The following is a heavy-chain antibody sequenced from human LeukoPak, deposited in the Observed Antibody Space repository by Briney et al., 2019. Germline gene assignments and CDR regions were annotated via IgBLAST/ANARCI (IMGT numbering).Heavy chain of an antibody. CDR3: ARDMDIVVVPAAFGCDY. CDR2: IYSGGST. Sequence: GGSLRLSCAASGFTVSSNYMSWVRQAPGKGLEWVSVIYSGGSTYYADSVKGRFTISRDNSKNTLYLQMNSLRAEDTAVYYCARDMDIVVVPAAFGCDYWGQGTLVTVSS. V-gene: IGHV3-53*05. J-gene: IGHJ4*02. D-gene: IGHD2-2*03. CDR1: GFTVSSNY.